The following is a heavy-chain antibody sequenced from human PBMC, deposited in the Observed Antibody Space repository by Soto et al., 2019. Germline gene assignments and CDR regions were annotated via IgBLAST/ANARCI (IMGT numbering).Heavy chain of an antibody. Sequence: ASVKVSCKASGYTFTSYDINWVRRATGQGLEWMGWMNPNSGNTGYAQKFQGRVTMTRNTSISTAYMELSSLRSEDTAVYYCARVASYYYGSGSYSDFDYWGQGTLVTVSS. V-gene: IGHV1-8*01. D-gene: IGHD3-10*01. J-gene: IGHJ4*02. CDR3: ARVASYYYGSGSYSDFDY. CDR1: GYTFTSYD. CDR2: MNPNSGNT.